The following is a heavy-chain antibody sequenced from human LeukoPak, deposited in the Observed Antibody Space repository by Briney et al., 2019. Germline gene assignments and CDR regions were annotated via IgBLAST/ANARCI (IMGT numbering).Heavy chain of an antibody. CDR1: GGSFRGYY. J-gene: IGHJ4*02. D-gene: IGHD6-13*01. Sequence: SSETLSLTCAVYGGSFRGYYWSWIRQPPGKGLEWIGEINHSGSTNYNPSLKSRVTISVDTSKNQFSLKLSSVTAADTSVYYCARDSIGIAAAGTNWGQGTLVTVSS. CDR2: INHSGST. CDR3: ARDSIGIAAAGTN. V-gene: IGHV4-34*01.